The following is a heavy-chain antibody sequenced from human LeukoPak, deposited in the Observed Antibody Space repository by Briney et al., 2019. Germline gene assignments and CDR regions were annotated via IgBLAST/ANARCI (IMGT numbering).Heavy chain of an antibody. CDR2: ISGGGGST. CDR3: AKADRFDKYQLPPRY. J-gene: IGHJ4*02. Sequence: QSGGSLRLSCAASGFTFSSYAMSWVRQAPGKGLEWVSAISGGGGSTYYADSVKGRFTISRDNSKNTLYLQMNSLRAEDTAVYYCAKADRFDKYQLPPRYWGQGTLVTVSS. V-gene: IGHV3-23*01. D-gene: IGHD2-2*01. CDR1: GFTFSSYA.